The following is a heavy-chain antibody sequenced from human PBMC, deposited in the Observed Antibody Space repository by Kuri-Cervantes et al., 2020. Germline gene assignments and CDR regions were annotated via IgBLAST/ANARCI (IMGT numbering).Heavy chain of an antibody. CDR3: ARDLLSRGYTYGYNY. CDR2: ISGSGGST. V-gene: IGHV3-23*01. CDR1: GFIFSSYV. D-gene: IGHD5-18*01. J-gene: IGHJ4*02. Sequence: LSLTCAASGFIFSSYVMTWVRQVPGKGLEWVSAISGSGGSTYYADSVKGRFTISRHNSKNTVYLQLNSLRPEDTAVYYCARDLLSRGYTYGYNYWGQGTLVTVSS.